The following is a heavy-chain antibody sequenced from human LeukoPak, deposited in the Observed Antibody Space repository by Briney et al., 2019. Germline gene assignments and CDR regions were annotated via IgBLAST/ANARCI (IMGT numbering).Heavy chain of an antibody. Sequence: SQTLSLTCTVSGGSISSGDYYWSWIRQPPGKGLEWIGYIYYSGSTYYNPSLKSRVTISVDTSKNQFSLKLSSVTAVDTAVYYCAREYYYDSSGYYFDYWGQRTLVTVSS. CDR2: IYYSGST. CDR1: GGSISSGDYY. V-gene: IGHV4-30-4*08. J-gene: IGHJ4*02. CDR3: AREYYYDSSGYYFDY. D-gene: IGHD3-22*01.